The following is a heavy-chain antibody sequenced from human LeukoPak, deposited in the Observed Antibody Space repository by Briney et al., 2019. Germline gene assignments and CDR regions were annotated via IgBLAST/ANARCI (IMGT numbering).Heavy chain of an antibody. Sequence: PSETLSLTCTVSGGSISSGDYYWSWIRQPPGKGLEWIGYIYYSGSTYYNPSLKSRVTISVDTSKNQFSLKLSSVTAADTAVYYCARASGPTAIYYYYLDVWGRGTTVTVSS. CDR1: GGSISSGDYY. CDR3: ARASGPTAIYYYYLDV. V-gene: IGHV4-30-4*08. D-gene: IGHD2-2*01. CDR2: IYYSGST. J-gene: IGHJ6*03.